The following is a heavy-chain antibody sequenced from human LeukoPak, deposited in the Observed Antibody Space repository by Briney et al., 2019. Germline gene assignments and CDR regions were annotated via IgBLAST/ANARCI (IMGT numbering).Heavy chain of an antibody. Sequence: GASVKVSCKTSRYMFANYGITWVRQPPGHGLEGLGWIKPYNGDTNYVQKIQGRVTMTTDMSTNTAYMELRSLRFDGTAVYYCAREHQNSWDEFDHWGQGTLVAVSS. CDR2: IKPYNGDT. J-gene: IGHJ4*02. CDR3: AREHQNSWDEFDH. D-gene: IGHD2-15*01. V-gene: IGHV1-18*01. CDR1: RYMFANYG.